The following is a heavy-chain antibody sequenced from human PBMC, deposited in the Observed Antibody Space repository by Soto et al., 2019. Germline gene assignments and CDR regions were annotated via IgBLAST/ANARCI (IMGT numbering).Heavy chain of an antibody. J-gene: IGHJ5*02. CDR2: INPSGGST. CDR1: GYTFTSYY. CDR3: ARDAGYYYDSSGYLFIDP. V-gene: IGHV1-46*01. D-gene: IGHD3-22*01. Sequence: ASVKVSCKASGYTFTSYYMHWVRQAPGQGLEWMGIINPSGGSTSYAQKFQGRVTMTRDTSTSTVYMELSSLRSEDTAVYYCARDAGYYYDSSGYLFIDPWGQGTLVTVSS.